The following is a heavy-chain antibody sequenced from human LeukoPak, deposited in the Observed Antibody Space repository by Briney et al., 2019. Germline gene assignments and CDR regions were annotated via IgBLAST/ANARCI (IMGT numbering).Heavy chain of an antibody. CDR2: ISDYNGNT. J-gene: IGHJ6*02. V-gene: IGHV1-18*01. CDR3: VRDSHCSSTSCYLYYYYYGMDV. Sequence: GASVKVSCKATGYTFINYGVSWVRQAPGHGLEWMGRISDYNGNTNYAQKLQGRVTMTTDTSTSTAYMELRSLRSDDTAVYYCVRDSHCSSTSCYLYYYYYGMDVWGQGTTVTVSS. D-gene: IGHD2-2*01. CDR1: GYTFINYG.